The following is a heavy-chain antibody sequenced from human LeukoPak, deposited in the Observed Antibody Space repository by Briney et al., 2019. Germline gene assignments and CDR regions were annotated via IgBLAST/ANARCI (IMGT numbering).Heavy chain of an antibody. Sequence: ASVKVSCKASGYTFTGYYMHWVRQAPGQGLEWMGWINPNSGGTNYAQKFQGRVTMTRDTSISTAYMELSRLRSDDTAVYYCARGSYDYVWGSYRYTGDYWGQGTLVTVSS. D-gene: IGHD3-16*02. V-gene: IGHV1-2*02. CDR3: ARGSYDYVWGSYRYTGDY. J-gene: IGHJ4*02. CDR2: INPNSGGT. CDR1: GYTFTGYY.